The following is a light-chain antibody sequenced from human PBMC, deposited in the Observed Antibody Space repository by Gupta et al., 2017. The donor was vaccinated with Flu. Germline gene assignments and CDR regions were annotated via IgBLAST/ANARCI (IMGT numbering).Light chain of an antibody. J-gene: IGLJ3*02. CDR2: WDF. Sequence: VTISCTGSNSNIGGGNDVHWYQRLPGPAPTFLIYWDFSRRSGVPDRFSGSKSGTSASLAITGLQAEDEADYYCQSYDSSLGTWVFGGGTRLTAL. V-gene: IGLV1-40*01. CDR3: QSYDSSLGTWV. CDR1: NSNIGGGND.